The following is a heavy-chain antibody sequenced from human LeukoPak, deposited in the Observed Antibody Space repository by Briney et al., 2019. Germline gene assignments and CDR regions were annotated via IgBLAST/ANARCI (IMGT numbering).Heavy chain of an antibody. CDR1: GYTFTGYY. D-gene: IGHD4-17*01. V-gene: IGHV1-2*04. Sequence: ASVKVSCKASGYTFTGYYMHWVRQAPGQGPECMGWINPNSGGTNYAQKFQGWVTMTRDTSISTAYMELSRLRSDDTAVYYCARGMTTVTTPGYYYYGMDVWGQGTTVTVSS. CDR3: ARGMTTVTTPGYYYYGMDV. J-gene: IGHJ6*02. CDR2: INPNSGGT.